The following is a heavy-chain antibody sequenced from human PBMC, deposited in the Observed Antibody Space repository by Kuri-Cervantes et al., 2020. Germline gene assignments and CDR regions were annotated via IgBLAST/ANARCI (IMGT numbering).Heavy chain of an antibody. J-gene: IGHJ5*02. D-gene: IGHD6-19*01. CDR2: IKQDGSEK. CDR3: AISGSGAGRNWFDP. V-gene: IGHV3-7*02. Sequence: LSLTCAVYGGSFSGYYWSWVRQAPGKGLEWVANIKQDGSEKYYVDSVRGRFTISRDNAKNTLYLQMNSLRADDTAVYYCAISGSGAGRNWFDPWGQGTLVTVSS. CDR1: GGSFSGYY.